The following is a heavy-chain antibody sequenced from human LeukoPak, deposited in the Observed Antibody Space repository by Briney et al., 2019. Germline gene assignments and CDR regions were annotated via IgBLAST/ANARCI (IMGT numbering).Heavy chain of an antibody. D-gene: IGHD4-11*01. CDR2: TYYSGST. CDR3: ARGATTVTNWFDP. J-gene: IGHJ5*02. CDR1: GGSISSGGYY. Sequence: PSETLSLTCTVSGGSISSGGYYWSWIRQHPGKGLEWIGYTYYSGSTYYNPSLKSRVTISVDTSKNQFSLKLSSVTAADTAVYYCARGATTVTNWFDPWGQGTLVTVSS. V-gene: IGHV4-31*03.